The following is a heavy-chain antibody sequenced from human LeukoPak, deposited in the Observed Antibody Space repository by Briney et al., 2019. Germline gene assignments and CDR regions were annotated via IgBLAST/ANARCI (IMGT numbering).Heavy chain of an antibody. Sequence: PGGSLRLSCAASGFTFSNAWMSWVRQAPGKGLEWVGRIKSKTDGGTTDYAAPVKDRFTISTDDSKNTLYLQMNSLKTEDTAVYYCTTDSGYYDSSGYYLYSDYWGQGTLVTVSS. CDR3: TTDSGYYDSSGYYLYSDY. J-gene: IGHJ4*02. V-gene: IGHV3-15*01. D-gene: IGHD3-22*01. CDR1: GFTFSNAW. CDR2: IKSKTDGGTT.